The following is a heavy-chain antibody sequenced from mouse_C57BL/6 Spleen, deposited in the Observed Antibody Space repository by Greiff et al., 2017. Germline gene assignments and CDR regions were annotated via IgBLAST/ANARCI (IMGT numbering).Heavy chain of an antibody. V-gene: IGHV1-54*01. CDR2: INPGSGGT. J-gene: IGHJ4*01. Sequence: VQLQQSGAELVRPGTSVKVSCKASGYAFTNYLIAWVKQRPGQGLEWIGVINPGSGGTNYNEKFKGKSTLTADKSSSTAYMQLSSLTSEDSAVYFCARRDYDVGAMDYWGQGTSVTVSS. CDR1: GYAFTNYL. CDR3: ARRDYDVGAMDY. D-gene: IGHD2-4*01.